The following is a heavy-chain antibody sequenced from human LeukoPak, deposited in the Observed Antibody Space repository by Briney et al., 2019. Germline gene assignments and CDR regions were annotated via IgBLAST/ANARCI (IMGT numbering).Heavy chain of an antibody. J-gene: IGHJ4*02. CDR3: ANLARPLDY. V-gene: IGHV3-30-3*01. CDR2: ISYDGGNK. D-gene: IGHD6-6*01. Sequence: GGSLRLSCAASGFTFTSYAMHWVRQAPGKGLEWVAVISYDGGNKYYADSVKGRFTISRDNSKNTLYLQMDSLKPENTAVYYCANLARPLDYWGQGALVTVSS. CDR1: GFTFTSYA.